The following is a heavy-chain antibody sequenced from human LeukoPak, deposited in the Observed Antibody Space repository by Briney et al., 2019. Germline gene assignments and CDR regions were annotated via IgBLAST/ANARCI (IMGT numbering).Heavy chain of an antibody. CDR1: GFAFSIYG. D-gene: IGHD5-12*01. Sequence: KTGESLRLSCAASGFAFSIYGLNWVRQAPGKGLEWISSIDDGSYKYYADSVKGRFTISRDNAKNSLYLQMNSLRAEDTAVYYCAREGSNSGYGYFDYWGQGTLVTVSS. J-gene: IGHJ4*02. CDR2: IDDGSYK. V-gene: IGHV3-21*04. CDR3: AREGSNSGYGYFDY.